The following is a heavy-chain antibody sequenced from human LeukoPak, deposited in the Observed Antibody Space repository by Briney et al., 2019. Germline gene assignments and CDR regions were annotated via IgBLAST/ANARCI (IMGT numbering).Heavy chain of an antibody. CDR2: ISAYNGNT. CDR3: ARVATYYDFWSGSDNPTWFDP. D-gene: IGHD3-3*01. Sequence: ASVKVSCKASGYTFTSYGISWVRQAPGQGLEWMGWISAYNGNTNYAQKLQGRVTMTTDTSTSTAYMELRSLRSDDTAVYYCARVATYYDFWSGSDNPTWFDPWGQGTLVTVSS. V-gene: IGHV1-18*01. J-gene: IGHJ5*02. CDR1: GYTFTSYG.